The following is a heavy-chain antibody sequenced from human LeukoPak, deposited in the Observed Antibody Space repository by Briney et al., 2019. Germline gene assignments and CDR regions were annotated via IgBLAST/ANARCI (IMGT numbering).Heavy chain of an antibody. CDR2: IYSGGST. V-gene: IGHV3-53*01. CDR1: GFTVSSNY. J-gene: IGHJ4*02. D-gene: IGHD6-19*01. Sequence: QPEGSLRLSCAASGFTVSSNYMSWVRQAPGKGLEWVSVIYSGGSTSYADSVKGRFTISRDNSKNTLYLQMNSLRADDTAVYYCARAGQWPNFYYFDYWGQGTLLTVSS. CDR3: ARAGQWPNFYYFDY.